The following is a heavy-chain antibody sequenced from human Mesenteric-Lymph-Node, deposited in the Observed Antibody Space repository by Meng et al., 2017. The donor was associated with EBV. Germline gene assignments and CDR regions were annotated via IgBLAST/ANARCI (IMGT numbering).Heavy chain of an antibody. J-gene: IGHJ5*02. V-gene: IGHV4-39*01. CDR3: VRSRGWTQVEWFDP. CDR2: IYYSGIT. Sequence: QLQLQEAGSRLVEPSETLSLTCTVSGGSISTTNYYWSWVRQPPGKGLEWLGGIYYSGITYYNPSLTSRVDLSVDTSKNRFSLKLFSLTTEDTAVYFCVRSRGWTQVEWFDPWGPGILVTVSS. D-gene: IGHD3/OR15-3a*01. CDR1: GGSISTTNYY.